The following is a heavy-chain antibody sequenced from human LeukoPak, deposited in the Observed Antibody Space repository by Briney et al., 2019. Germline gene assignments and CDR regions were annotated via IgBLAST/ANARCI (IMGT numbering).Heavy chain of an antibody. CDR3: ARSSSSWTNWYFDL. V-gene: IGHV3-74*01. CDR1: GFTFSSYW. J-gene: IGHJ2*01. D-gene: IGHD6-13*01. CDR2: INSDGSST. Sequence: GGSLRLSCVASGFTFSSYWMHWVRQAPGKGLVWVSRINSDGSSTSYADSVKGRFTISRDNAKNTLYLQMNSLRAEDTAVYYCARSSSSWTNWYFDLWGRGTLVTVSS.